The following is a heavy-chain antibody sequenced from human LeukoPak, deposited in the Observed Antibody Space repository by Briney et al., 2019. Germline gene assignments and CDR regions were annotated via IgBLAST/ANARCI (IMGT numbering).Heavy chain of an antibody. D-gene: IGHD4-17*01. J-gene: IGHJ5*02. CDR2: ISYDGSNK. V-gene: IGHV3-30*04. CDR1: GFTFSSYA. CDR3: ASQTTVAWFDP. Sequence: GGSLRLSCAASGFTFSSYAMHWVRQAPGKGLEWVAVISYDGSNKYYADSVKGRFTISRDNSKNTLYLQMNSLRAEDTAVYYCASQTTVAWFDPWGQGTLVTVSS.